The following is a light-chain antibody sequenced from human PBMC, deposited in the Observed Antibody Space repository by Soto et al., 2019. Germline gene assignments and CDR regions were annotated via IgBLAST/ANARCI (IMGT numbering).Light chain of an antibody. CDR1: QSVGSY. CDR3: LQRSIGFT. V-gene: IGKV3-11*01. J-gene: IGKJ3*01. CDR2: GAS. Sequence: IVLTQSPATVSLSPGDRASLSCRASQSVGSYLAWYQQKPGQAPRPLIYGASKRAPGVSARFSGSGSGTDFTLTISSLEPEDFAVYHCLQRSIGFTFGPGTKVDIK.